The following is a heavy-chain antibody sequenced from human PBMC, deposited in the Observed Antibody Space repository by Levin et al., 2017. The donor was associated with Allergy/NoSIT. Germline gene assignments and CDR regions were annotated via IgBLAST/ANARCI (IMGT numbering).Heavy chain of an antibody. CDR3: ARSAPGGAVAYYYYYYMDV. CDR1: GYTFTGYY. J-gene: IGHJ6*03. V-gene: IGHV1-2*02. CDR2: INPNSGGT. Sequence: ASVKVSCKASGYTFTGYYMHWVRQAPGQGLEWMGWINPNSGGTNYAQKFQGRVTMTRDTSISTAYMELSRLRSDDTAVYYCARSAPGGAVAYYYYYYMDVWGKGTTVTVSS. D-gene: IGHD6-19*01.